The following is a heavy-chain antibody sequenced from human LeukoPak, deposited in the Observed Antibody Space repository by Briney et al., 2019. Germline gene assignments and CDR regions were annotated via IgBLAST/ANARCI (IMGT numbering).Heavy chain of an antibody. CDR3: AKDANYYDSSGFFIPFDY. V-gene: IGHV3-23*01. CDR1: GFAFSRFA. D-gene: IGHD3-22*01. CDR2: ISGNGHQT. Sequence: HPGGSLRLSWSASGFAFSRFAMTWVRHLPGKGLDWVSTISGNGHQTYYGDSVKGRFSVSRDNSKNILYLQMDSLRADDSALYYCAKDANYYDSSGFFIPFDYWGQGTLVTVSS. J-gene: IGHJ4*02.